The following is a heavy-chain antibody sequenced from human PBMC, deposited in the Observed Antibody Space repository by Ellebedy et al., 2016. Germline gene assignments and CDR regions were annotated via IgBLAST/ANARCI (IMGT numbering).Heavy chain of an antibody. V-gene: IGHV1-2*02. Sequence: ASVKVSCXASGGTFSSYAISWVRQAPGQGLEWMGWINPKSGETMSAQKFKGSLTMTRDTSIATAYMDLSSLTSDDTALYYCARVRNGVYEDRYDMDVWGKGTTVIVSS. CDR2: INPKSGET. D-gene: IGHD2-8*01. CDR3: ARVRNGVYEDRYDMDV. CDR1: GGTFSSYA. J-gene: IGHJ6*03.